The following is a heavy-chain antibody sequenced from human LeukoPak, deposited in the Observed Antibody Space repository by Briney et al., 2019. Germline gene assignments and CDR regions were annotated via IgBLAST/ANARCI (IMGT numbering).Heavy chain of an antibody. Sequence: ASVKVSCKASGYTFDTYDINWVRQAPGQGLEWMGWITIYNGNTDYAQKFQGRVTMATDTSTNTAYMELRSLRSDDTAVYYCARDDYGGNSHPFDYWGQGTLVTVSS. CDR2: ITIYNGNT. V-gene: IGHV1-18*01. CDR3: ARDDYGGNSHPFDY. J-gene: IGHJ4*02. D-gene: IGHD4-23*01. CDR1: GYTFDTYD.